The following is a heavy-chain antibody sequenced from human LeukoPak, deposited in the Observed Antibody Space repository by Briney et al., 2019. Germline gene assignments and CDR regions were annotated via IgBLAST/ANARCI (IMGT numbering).Heavy chain of an antibody. CDR3: ARVAGDSSGYYLVYYYYGMDV. V-gene: IGHV3-74*01. CDR1: GFTFSSYW. CDR2: LNSGGGST. Sequence: PGGSLRLSCAASGFTFSSYWMHWVRQAPGKGLVWVSRLNSGGGSTSYADSVKGRFTISRDNAKNTLYLQMNSLRAEDTAVYYCARVAGDSSGYYLVYYYYGMDVWGQGTTVTVSS. J-gene: IGHJ6*02. D-gene: IGHD3-22*01.